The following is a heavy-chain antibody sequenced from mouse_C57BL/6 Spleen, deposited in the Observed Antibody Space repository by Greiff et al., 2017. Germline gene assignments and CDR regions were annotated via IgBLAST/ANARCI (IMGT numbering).Heavy chain of an antibody. V-gene: IGHV8-12*01. CDR2: IYWDDDK. J-gene: IGHJ2*01. CDR3: ARSSPRGRCYFDY. D-gene: IGHD6-1*01. Sequence: QVTLKESGPGILQSSQTLSLTCSFSGFSLSTSGMGVSWIRQPSGKGLEWLAHIYWDDDKRYNQSLKSRLTISKDTSRNQVFLNITSVDTADTATYYCARSSPRGRCYFDYWGQGTTLTVSS. CDR1: GFSLSTSGMG.